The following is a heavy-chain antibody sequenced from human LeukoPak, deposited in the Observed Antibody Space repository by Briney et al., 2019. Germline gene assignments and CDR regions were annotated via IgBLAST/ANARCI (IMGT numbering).Heavy chain of an antibody. CDR2: ISSSSSYI. J-gene: IGHJ6*03. D-gene: IGHD6-19*01. Sequence: GGSLRLSCAASGFTFSSYSMNGVRQAPGKGLEWVSSISSSSSYIYYADSVKGRFTFSRDNAKNSLYLQMNSLRAEDTAVYYCARVADGWYGYYYYYMDVWGKGTTVTVSS. CDR3: ARVADGWYGYYYYYMDV. CDR1: GFTFSSYS. V-gene: IGHV3-21*01.